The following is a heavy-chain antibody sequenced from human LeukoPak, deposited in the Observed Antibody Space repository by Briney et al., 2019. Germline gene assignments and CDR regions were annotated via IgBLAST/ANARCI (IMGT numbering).Heavy chain of an antibody. CDR2: ISGSGGST. Sequence: PGGLRLSCAASGFTFSSYAMSWVRQAPGKGLEWVSAISGSGGSTYYADSVKGRFTISRDNSKNTLYLQMNSLRAEHTAVYYCAKGGTLWPLDYWGQGTLVTVSS. CDR1: GFTFSSYA. V-gene: IGHV3-23*01. CDR3: AKGGTLWPLDY. D-gene: IGHD2/OR15-2a*01. J-gene: IGHJ4*02.